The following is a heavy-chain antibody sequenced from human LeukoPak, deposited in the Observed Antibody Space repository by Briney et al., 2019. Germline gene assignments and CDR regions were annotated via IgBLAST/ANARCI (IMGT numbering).Heavy chain of an antibody. CDR2: IYSGGST. J-gene: IGHJ5*02. Sequence: GGSLRLSCAASGFTVSSNYMSWVRQAPGKGLEWVSDIYSGGSTYYADSVKGRFTISRDNSKNTLYLQMNSLRAEDTAVYYCAREYCSGGSCYNNWFDPWGQGTLVTVSS. D-gene: IGHD2-15*01. CDR1: GFTVSSNY. CDR3: AREYCSGGSCYNNWFDP. V-gene: IGHV3-53*01.